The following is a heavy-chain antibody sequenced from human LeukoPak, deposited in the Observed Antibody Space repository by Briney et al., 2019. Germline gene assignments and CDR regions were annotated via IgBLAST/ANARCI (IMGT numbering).Heavy chain of an antibody. CDR3: ARVDGSADY. D-gene: IGHD1-26*01. CDR2: VNPNSGNT. Sequence: ASVKVSCKTSGYTFTRYDINWVRQATGQGLEWMGWVNPNSGNTGYAQKFQCRVTISRDTSISTAYMELSSLRSEDTAVYYCARVDGSADYWGQGTLVTVSS. V-gene: IGHV1-8*03. CDR1: GYTFTRYD. J-gene: IGHJ4*02.